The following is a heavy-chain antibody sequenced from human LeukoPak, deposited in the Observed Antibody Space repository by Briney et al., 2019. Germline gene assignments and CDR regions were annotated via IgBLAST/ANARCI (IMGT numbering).Heavy chain of an antibody. CDR2: ISDSGAGT. J-gene: IGHJ4*02. V-gene: IGHV3-23*01. CDR3: AKVYYYGSGSFIFDC. Sequence: GGSLRLSCAASGFTFSNYAMTWVRQAPGKGLEWVSSISDSGAGTYYADSEKGRFTISRDNSKNTLFVQMNSLGAEDTAVYYCAKVYYYGSGSFIFDCWGQGTLVTVST. CDR1: GFTFSNYA. D-gene: IGHD3-10*01.